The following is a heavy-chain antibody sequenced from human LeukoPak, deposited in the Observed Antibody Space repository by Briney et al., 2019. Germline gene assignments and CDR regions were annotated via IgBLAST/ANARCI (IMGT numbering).Heavy chain of an antibody. CDR1: GFTFTSYE. D-gene: IGHD4-23*01. CDR3: ARGWSNRVVIIRGWFDP. CDR2: ICSSGSAI. J-gene: IGHJ5*02. V-gene: IGHV3-48*03. Sequence: PGGSLRLSCAASGFTFTSYEMNWVRQAPGKGLEWVSKICSSGSAILYADSVKGRFTISRDNAKNSLYLQMNSLRAEDTAVYYCARGWSNRVVIIRGWFDPWGQGTLVTVSS.